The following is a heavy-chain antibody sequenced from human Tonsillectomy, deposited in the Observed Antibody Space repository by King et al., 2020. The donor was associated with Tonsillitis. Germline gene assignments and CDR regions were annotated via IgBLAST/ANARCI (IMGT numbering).Heavy chain of an antibody. J-gene: IGHJ5*02. V-gene: IGHV4-39*07. CDR3: ARYKAAAGMAGGWFDP. D-gene: IGHD6-13*01. CDR1: GGSISSSSYY. CDR2: IYYSGST. Sequence: LQLQESGPGLVKPSETLSLTCTVSGGSISSSSYYWGWIRQPPGKGLEWIGSIYYSGSTYYNPSLKSRVTISVDTSKNQFSLKLSSVTAADTAVYYCARYKAAAGMAGGWFDPWGQGTLVTVSS.